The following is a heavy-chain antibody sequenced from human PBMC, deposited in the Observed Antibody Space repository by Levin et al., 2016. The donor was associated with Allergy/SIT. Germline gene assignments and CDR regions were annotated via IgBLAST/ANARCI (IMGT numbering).Heavy chain of an antibody. V-gene: IGHV3-11*04. CDR3: ASSENYYYGMDV. CDR1: GGSMRNSNY. J-gene: IGHJ6*02. CDR2: ISSSRSTI. Sequence: GGSLRLSCTVSGGSMRNSNYYWGWIRQAPGKGLEWVSYISSSRSTISYADSVKGRFTISRDSAKNSLYLQMNSLRAEDTAVYYCASSENYYYGMDVWGQGTTVTVSS. D-gene: IGHD1-26*01.